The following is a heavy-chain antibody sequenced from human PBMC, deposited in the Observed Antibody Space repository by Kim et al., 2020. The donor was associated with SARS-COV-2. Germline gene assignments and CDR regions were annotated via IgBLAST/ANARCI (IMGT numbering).Heavy chain of an antibody. CDR3: ARGYYDILTGSTLDY. V-gene: IGHV3-30*04. CDR2: ISYDGSNK. J-gene: IGHJ4*01. CDR1: GFTFSSYA. Sequence: GGSLRLSCAASGFTFSSYAMHWVRQAPGKGLEGVAVISYDGSNKYYADSVKGRFTISRDNSKNTLYLQMNSLRAEDTAVYYCARGYYDILTGSTLDYWV. D-gene: IGHD3-9*01.